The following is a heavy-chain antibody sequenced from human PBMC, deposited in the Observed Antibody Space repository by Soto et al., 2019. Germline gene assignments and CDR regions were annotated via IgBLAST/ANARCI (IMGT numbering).Heavy chain of an antibody. Sequence: GGSLRLSCAASGFTFNSYGMHWVRQAPGKGLEWVAVIWYDGSNKYYADSVKGRFTISRDNSKNTLYLQMNSLRAEDTAVYYCARDRGNWNDYFDYWGQGTLVTVSS. CDR3: ARDRGNWNDYFDY. V-gene: IGHV3-33*01. D-gene: IGHD1-20*01. J-gene: IGHJ4*02. CDR1: GFTFNSYG. CDR2: IWYDGSNK.